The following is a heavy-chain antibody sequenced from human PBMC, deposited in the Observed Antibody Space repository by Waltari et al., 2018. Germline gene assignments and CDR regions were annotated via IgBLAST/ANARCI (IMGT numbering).Heavy chain of an antibody. Sequence: QVQLQQWGAGLLKPSETLSLTCAVYGGSFSGYYWSWIRQPPGKGLEWIGEINHSGSTNYNPSLKSRVTISVDTSKNQFSLKLSSVTAADTAVYYCARGRPGWELPPPKSPYYFDYWGQGTLVTVSS. CDR3: ARGRPGWELPPPKSPYYFDY. CDR1: GGSFSGYY. J-gene: IGHJ4*02. CDR2: INHSGST. V-gene: IGHV4-34*01. D-gene: IGHD1-26*01.